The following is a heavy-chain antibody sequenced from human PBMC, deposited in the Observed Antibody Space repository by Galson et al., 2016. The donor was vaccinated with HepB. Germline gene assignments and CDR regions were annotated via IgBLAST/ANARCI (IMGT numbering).Heavy chain of an antibody. J-gene: IGHJ2*01. Sequence: SETLSLTCAVSGGSISTDDWWTWVRLPPGKGLEWIGEVFQSGSTNYNPSLKSRVTISLDKSMNLFSLTLTSVTAADTAVYYCASYRYQVHWYFDLWGRGTPVTASS. CDR1: GGSISTDDW. D-gene: IGHD5-18*01. CDR2: VFQSGST. V-gene: IGHV4-4*02. CDR3: ASYRYQVHWYFDL.